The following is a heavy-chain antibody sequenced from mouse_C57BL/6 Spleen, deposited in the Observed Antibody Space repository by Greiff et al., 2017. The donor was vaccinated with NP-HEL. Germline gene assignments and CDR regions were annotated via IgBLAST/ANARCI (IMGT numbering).Heavy chain of an antibody. Sequence: VQLQQPGAELVKPGASVKLSCKASGYTFTSYWMHWVKQRPGQGLEWIGMIHPNSGSTNYNEKFKSKATLTVDKSSSTAYMQLSSLTSEDSAVYYCARSLYYHQVAMDYWGQGTSVTVSS. CDR1: GYTFTSYW. D-gene: IGHD2-1*01. V-gene: IGHV1-64*01. J-gene: IGHJ4*01. CDR2: IHPNSGST. CDR3: ARSLYYHQVAMDY.